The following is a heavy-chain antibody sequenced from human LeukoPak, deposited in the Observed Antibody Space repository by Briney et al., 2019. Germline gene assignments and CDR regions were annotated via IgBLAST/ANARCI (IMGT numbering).Heavy chain of an antibody. Sequence: GGSLRLSCAASGFTFSTYSMKRVRQAPGKGLECVSYISYSSSPIYYADSVKGRFTISRDNAKNSLYLQMNSLRAEDTAVYYCARDPHSSGYYVDYWGQGTLVTVSS. D-gene: IGHD3-22*01. CDR2: ISYSSSPI. V-gene: IGHV3-48*01. CDR3: ARDPHSSGYYVDY. CDR1: GFTFSTYS. J-gene: IGHJ4*02.